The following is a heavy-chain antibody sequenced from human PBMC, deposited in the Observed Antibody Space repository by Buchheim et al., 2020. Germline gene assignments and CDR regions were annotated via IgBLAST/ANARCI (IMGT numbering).Heavy chain of an antibody. CDR1: GFTFSSYG. V-gene: IGHV3-30*18. CDR3: VKSAMDTPMDFILEY. D-gene: IGHD5-18*01. CDR2: ISYDGSDK. J-gene: IGHJ4*02. Sequence: QVQLVESGGGVVQPGRSLRLSCAASGFTFSSYGIHWVRQAPGKGLEWVAVISYDGSDKYYADSVKGRFTISRDNSKNTLYLKMNSLRGDDTAIYYCVKSAMDTPMDFILEYWGQGTL.